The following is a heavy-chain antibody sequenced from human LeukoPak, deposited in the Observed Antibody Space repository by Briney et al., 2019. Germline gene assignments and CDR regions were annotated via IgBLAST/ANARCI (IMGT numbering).Heavy chain of an antibody. V-gene: IGHV3-74*01. Sequence: GGSLRLSCAASGFTFSSYWMYWVRQAPGRGLVWVSRINGDGSNTNYADSVKARSNISRDNAKITVFLQMNSLGVDDTAMYYCSRGAGAAVFYYWGQGALVTVSS. J-gene: IGHJ4*02. CDR1: GFTFSSYW. D-gene: IGHD6-25*01. CDR2: INGDGSNT. CDR3: SRGAGAAVFYY.